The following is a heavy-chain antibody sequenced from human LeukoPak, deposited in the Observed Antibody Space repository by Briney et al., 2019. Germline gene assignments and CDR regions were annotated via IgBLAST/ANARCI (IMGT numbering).Heavy chain of an antibody. CDR1: GFTFSVYA. V-gene: IGHV3-23*01. CDR2: IRGSGGNT. J-gene: IGHJ4*02. CDR3: AKLLNDYGDYYFDS. Sequence: GGSLRLSCAASGFTFSVYAMSWVRQAPGKGLGWVSAIRGSGGNTYYADSVKGRFTISRDNSKNTLYLQMNSLRADDTAAYYCAKLLNDYGDYYFDSWGQGTLVTVSS. D-gene: IGHD4-17*01.